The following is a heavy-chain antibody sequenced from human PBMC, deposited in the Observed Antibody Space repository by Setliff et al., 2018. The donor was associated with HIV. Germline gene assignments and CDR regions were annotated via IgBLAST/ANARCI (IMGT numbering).Heavy chain of an antibody. J-gene: IGHJ4*02. CDR2: IKSKADGGTT. CDR1: EFSFNNSW. CDR3: TRSYYY. Sequence: LRLSCASSEFSFNNSWMTWVRQAPGRGLEWVGRIKSKADGGTTDYAAPVKGRFTISRDDSKRMVYLQMNSLTSEDAAVYFCTRSYYYWGQGTLVTSPQ. D-gene: IGHD3-10*01. V-gene: IGHV3-15*01.